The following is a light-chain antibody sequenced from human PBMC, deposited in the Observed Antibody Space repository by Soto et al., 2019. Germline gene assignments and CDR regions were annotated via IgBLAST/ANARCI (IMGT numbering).Light chain of an antibody. V-gene: IGKV3-15*01. Sequence: EIVMTQSPATLSVSPGSPATLSCRASQYVSNKVAWYQQKPGQAPSLLILGASTRATGVPARFSGSGSGTDFTLSISSLHSEDFAVYYCQHRYNWLITFGQGTRLEIK. CDR3: QHRYNWLIT. CDR1: QYVSNK. J-gene: IGKJ5*01. CDR2: GAS.